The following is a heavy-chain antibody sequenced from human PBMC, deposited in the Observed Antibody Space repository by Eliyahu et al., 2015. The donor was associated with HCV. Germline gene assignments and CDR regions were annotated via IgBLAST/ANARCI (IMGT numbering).Heavy chain of an antibody. J-gene: IGHJ4*02. V-gene: IGHV4-59*12. CDR3: ARRRGYGDYDY. Sequence: QVQLQESGPGLVKPSETLSLTCTVSGGSISSYYWSWIRQPPGKGLEWIGYIYYSGSTNYNPSLKSRVTISVDTSKNQFSLKLSSVTAADTAVYYCARRRGYGDYDYWGQGTLVTVSS. CDR1: GGSISSYY. D-gene: IGHD4-17*01. CDR2: IYYSGST.